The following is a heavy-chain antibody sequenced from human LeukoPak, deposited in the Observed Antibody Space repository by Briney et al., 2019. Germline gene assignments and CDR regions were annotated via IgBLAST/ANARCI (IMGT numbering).Heavy chain of an antibody. CDR1: GGTFSSYT. D-gene: IGHD3-22*01. Sequence: SVKVSCKASGGTFSSYTISWVRQAPGQGLEWMGRIIPILGIANYAQKFQGRVTITADKSTSTAYMGLSGLRSEDTAVYYCARDYSSGYYIGWGQGTLVTVSS. V-gene: IGHV1-69*04. CDR3: ARDYSSGYYIG. CDR2: IIPILGIA. J-gene: IGHJ4*02.